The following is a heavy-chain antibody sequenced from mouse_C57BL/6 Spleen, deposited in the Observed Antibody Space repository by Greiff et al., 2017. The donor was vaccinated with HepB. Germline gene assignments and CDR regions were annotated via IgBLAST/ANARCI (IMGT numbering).Heavy chain of an antibody. D-gene: IGHD2-4*01. V-gene: IGHV1-64*01. CDR3: AREGPGITTFLDY. CDR1: GYTFTSYW. Sequence: QVQLQQPGAELVKPGASVKLSCKASGYTFTSYWMHWVKQRPGQGLEWIGMIHPNSGSTNYNEKFKSKATLTVDKSSSTAYMQLSSLTSEDSAVYYCAREGPGITTFLDYWGQGTTLTVSS. CDR2: IHPNSGST. J-gene: IGHJ2*01.